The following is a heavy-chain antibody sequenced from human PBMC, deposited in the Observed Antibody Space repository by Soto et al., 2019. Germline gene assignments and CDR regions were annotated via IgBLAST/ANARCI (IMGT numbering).Heavy chain of an antibody. J-gene: IGHJ4*02. CDR1: GFTFSSYA. Sequence: ESGGGVVQPGRSLRLSCAASGFTFSSYAMHWVRQAPGKGLEWVAVISYDGSNKYYADSVKGRFTISRDNSKNTLYLQMNSLRAEDTAVYYCARDGAEYSSGWPAGGDYWGQGTLVTVSS. CDR3: ARDGAEYSSGWPAGGDY. V-gene: IGHV3-30-3*01. CDR2: ISYDGSNK. D-gene: IGHD6-19*01.